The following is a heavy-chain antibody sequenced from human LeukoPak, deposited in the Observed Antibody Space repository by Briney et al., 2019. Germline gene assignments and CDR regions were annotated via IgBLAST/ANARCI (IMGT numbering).Heavy chain of an antibody. D-gene: IGHD1-20*01. V-gene: IGHV1-24*01. CDR2: FDPEDGET. J-gene: IGHJ4*02. Sequence: ASVKVSCRVSGYSRTELSMHWVRQAPGKWLEWMGGFDPEDGETIYAQKFQGRVTMTEDTSTDTAYMELSSLRSEDTAVYYCATEGLITGTGYYWGQGTLVTVSS. CDR3: ATEGLITGTGYY. CDR1: GYSRTELS.